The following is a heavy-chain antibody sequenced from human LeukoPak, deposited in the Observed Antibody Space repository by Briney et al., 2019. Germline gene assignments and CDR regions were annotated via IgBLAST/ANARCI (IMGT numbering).Heavy chain of an antibody. CDR2: IYYGGST. CDR1: GGSITSYY. V-gene: IGHV4-59*01. CDR3: ATYLPSAWGAFDA. Sequence: SETLSLTCTVSGGSITSYYWSWIRQPPGKGLELVAYIYYGGSTNYNPSLKSRVTISVDTSNNQFSLKLMSVTAADTAMYYCATYLPSAWGAFDAWGQGTMVTVSS. J-gene: IGHJ3*01. D-gene: IGHD7-27*01.